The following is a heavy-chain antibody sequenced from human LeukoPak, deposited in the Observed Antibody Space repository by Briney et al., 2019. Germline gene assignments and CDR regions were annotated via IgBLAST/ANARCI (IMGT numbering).Heavy chain of an antibody. CDR1: GGSISSYY. D-gene: IGHD3-3*01. J-gene: IGHJ3*02. V-gene: IGHV4-59*01. CDR2: IYYSGST. CDR3: ARESPYDFWSGYYETDAFDI. Sequence: SETLSLTCTVSGGSISSYYWSWIRQPPGKGLEWIGYIYYSGSTNYNPSLKSRVTISVDTSKNQFSLKLSSVTAADTAVYYCARESPYDFWSGYYETDAFDIWGQGTMVTVSS.